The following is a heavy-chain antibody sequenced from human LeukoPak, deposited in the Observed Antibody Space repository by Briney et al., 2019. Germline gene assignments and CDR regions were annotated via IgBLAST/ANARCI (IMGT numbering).Heavy chain of an antibody. J-gene: IGHJ1*01. CDR2: INPNGGGT. CDR1: GYTFTSYY. V-gene: IGHV1-2*06. D-gene: IGHD3-22*01. Sequence: ASVKVSCKASGYTFTSYYMHWVRQAPGQGLEWMGRINPNGGGTNYAQKFQGRVTMTRDTSISTAYMELSSLRSEDTAVYYCARVPLSDSSGHYYPHWGQGTLVTVSS. CDR3: ARVPLSDSSGHYYPH.